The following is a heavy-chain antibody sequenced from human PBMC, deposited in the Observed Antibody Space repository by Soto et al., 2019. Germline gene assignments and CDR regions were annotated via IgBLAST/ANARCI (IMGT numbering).Heavy chain of an antibody. D-gene: IGHD3-10*01. CDR3: ARLGITMVRGVILF. V-gene: IGHV4-39*01. CDR2: IYYSGST. J-gene: IGHJ4*02. CDR1: GGSISSSSYY. Sequence: PSETLSLTCTVAGGSISSSSYYWGWIRQPPGKGLEWIGSIYYSGSTYYNPSLKSRVTISVDTSKNQFSLKLSSVTAADTAVYYCARLGITMVRGVILFWGQGTLVTVSS.